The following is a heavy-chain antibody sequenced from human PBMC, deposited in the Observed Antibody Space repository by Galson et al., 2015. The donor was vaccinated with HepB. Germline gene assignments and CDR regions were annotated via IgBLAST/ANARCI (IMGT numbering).Heavy chain of an antibody. CDR3: ARDLTLGAVAVSAEYFQH. V-gene: IGHV3-30*04. D-gene: IGHD6-19*01. Sequence: SLRLSCAASGFTFSSYAMHWVRQAPGKGLEWVAVISYDGSNKYYADSVKGRFTISRDNSKNTLYLQMNSLRAEDTAVYYCARDLTLGAVAVSAEYFQHWGQGTLVTVSS. J-gene: IGHJ1*01. CDR1: GFTFSSYA. CDR2: ISYDGSNK.